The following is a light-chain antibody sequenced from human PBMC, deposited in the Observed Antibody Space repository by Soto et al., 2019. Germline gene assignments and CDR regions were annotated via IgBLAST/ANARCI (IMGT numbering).Light chain of an antibody. CDR3: QSYDSSLGLHGV. J-gene: IGLJ3*02. Sequence: QAVVTQPPSVSGAPGQRVTISCTGSSSNIGAGYDVHWYQQLPGTAPKLLIYGNSNRPSGVPDRFSGSKSGTSASLAITGLQAEDEADYCGQSYDSSLGLHGVFGGGTKVTVL. V-gene: IGLV1-40*01. CDR1: SSNIGAGYD. CDR2: GNS.